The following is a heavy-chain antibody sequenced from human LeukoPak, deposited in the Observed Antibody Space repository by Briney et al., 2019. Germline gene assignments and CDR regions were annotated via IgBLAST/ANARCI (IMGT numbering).Heavy chain of an antibody. CDR1: GFTSSSYA. CDR3: ARLVGATTSAFDV. J-gene: IGHJ3*01. D-gene: IGHD1-26*01. V-gene: IGHV3-23*01. CDR2: ISSSGGTT. Sequence: GGSLRLSCAASGFTSSSYAMSWVRLAPGGGLEWVSSISSSGGTTYFAESREGRFTISRDSSRNTLFLQMNSLRAEDTAIYHCARLVGATTSAFDVWGQGTMVTVSS.